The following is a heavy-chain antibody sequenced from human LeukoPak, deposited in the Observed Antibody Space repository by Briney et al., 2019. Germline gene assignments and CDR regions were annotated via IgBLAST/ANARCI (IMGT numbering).Heavy chain of an antibody. D-gene: IGHD7-27*01. CDR3: AAETGDRLRVDY. CDR2: IVVVSGNT. Sequence: ASVKVSCKASGFTFTSSAMQWVGQARGQRLEWIGWIVVVSGNTNYAQKFQERVTITRDMSTSTAYMELSSLRSEDTAVYYCAAETGDRLRVDYWGQGTLVTVSS. CDR1: GFTFTSSA. V-gene: IGHV1-58*02. J-gene: IGHJ4*02.